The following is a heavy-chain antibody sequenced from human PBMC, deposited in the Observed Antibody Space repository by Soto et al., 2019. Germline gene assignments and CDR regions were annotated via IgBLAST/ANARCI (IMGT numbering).Heavy chain of an antibody. Sequence: QVQLVESGGGVVQPGRSLRLSCAASGFTFSSYAMHWVRQAPGKGLEWVAVISYDGSNKYYADSVKGRFTISRDNSKNTLYLQMNSLRAEDTAVYYCARFHGDSDYRGQGTLVTVSS. V-gene: IGHV3-30-3*01. CDR1: GFTFSSYA. CDR3: ARFHGDSDY. J-gene: IGHJ4*02. D-gene: IGHD4-17*01. CDR2: ISYDGSNK.